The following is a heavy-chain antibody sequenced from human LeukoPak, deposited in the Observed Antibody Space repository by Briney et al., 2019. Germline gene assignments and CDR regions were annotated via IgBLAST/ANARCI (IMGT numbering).Heavy chain of an antibody. J-gene: IGHJ3*02. V-gene: IGHV2-5*01. CDR3: AHRNSDYRAFDI. Sequence: SGPTLVKPTQTLTLTCTFSGFSLSTSGVGVGWIRQPPGKALEWLALIYWNDDKRYSPSLKIRPTITKDTSKNQVVLTMTNMDPVDTATYYCAHRNSDYRAFDIWGQGTMVTVSS. D-gene: IGHD4-11*01. CDR2: IYWNDDK. CDR1: GFSLSTSGVG.